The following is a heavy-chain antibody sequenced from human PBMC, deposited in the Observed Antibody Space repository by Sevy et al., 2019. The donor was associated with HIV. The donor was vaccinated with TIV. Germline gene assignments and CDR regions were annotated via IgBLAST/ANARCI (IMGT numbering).Heavy chain of an antibody. CDR1: GGSISSYY. Sequence: SETLSLTCTVSGGSISSYYWSWIRQPPGKGLEWIGYIYYSGRTNYNPSLKSRVTISVDTYKNQCSLKLSSVTAADTAVYYCASGGGSGSYYKFDYWGQGTLVTVSS. J-gene: IGHJ4*02. CDR3: ASGGGSGSYYKFDY. CDR2: IYYSGRT. D-gene: IGHD1-26*01. V-gene: IGHV4-59*01.